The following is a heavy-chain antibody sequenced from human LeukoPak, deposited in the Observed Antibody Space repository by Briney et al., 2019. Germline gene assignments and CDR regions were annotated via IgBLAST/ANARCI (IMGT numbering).Heavy chain of an antibody. J-gene: IGHJ4*02. D-gene: IGHD3-22*01. Sequence: GGSLRLSCAVSGFTFSGFWMSWSRQAPGKGLEWVASINSDGSEGYYADVVKGRFTISRDNAKNSLYLQINSLRAEDTAVYYCARHDYYDSSGYYYIDYWGQGTLVTVSS. V-gene: IGHV3-7*03. CDR2: INSDGSEG. CDR1: GFTFSGFW. CDR3: ARHDYYDSSGYYYIDY.